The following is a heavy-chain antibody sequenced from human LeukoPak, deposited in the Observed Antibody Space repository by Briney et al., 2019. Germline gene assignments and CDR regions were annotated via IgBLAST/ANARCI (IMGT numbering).Heavy chain of an antibody. J-gene: IGHJ6*03. CDR3: AREVPGTITYYMDV. Sequence: GGSLRLSCAASGFTFSSYWMHWVRQAPGKGLGWVSRINSDGSSTSYADSVKGRFTISRDNAKNTLYLQMNSLRAEDTAVYYCAREVPGTITYYMDVWGKGTTVTVSS. CDR2: INSDGSST. CDR1: GFTFSSYW. V-gene: IGHV3-74*01. D-gene: IGHD1-14*01.